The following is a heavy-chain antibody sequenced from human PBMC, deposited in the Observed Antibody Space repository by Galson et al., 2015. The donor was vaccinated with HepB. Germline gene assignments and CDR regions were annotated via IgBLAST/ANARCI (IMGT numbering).Heavy chain of an antibody. CDR2: IDWDDDK. J-gene: IGHJ5*02. V-gene: IGHV2-70*01. CDR1: GFSLSTSGMC. CDR3: ARIENYYDSSGYAHYWWFDP. D-gene: IGHD3-22*01. Sequence: PALVKPTQTLTLTCTFSGFSLSTSGMCVSWIRQPPGKALEWLALIDWDDDKYYSTSLKTRLTISKDTSKNQVVLTMTNMDPVDTATYYCARIENYYDSSGYAHYWWFDPWGQGTLVTVSS.